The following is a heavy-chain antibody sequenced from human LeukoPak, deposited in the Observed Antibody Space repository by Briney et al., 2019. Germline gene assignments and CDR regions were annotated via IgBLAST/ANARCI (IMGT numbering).Heavy chain of an antibody. CDR2: ITGSSTWT. J-gene: IGHJ2*01. V-gene: IGHV3-23*01. D-gene: IGHD7-27*01. Sequence: GGSLRLSCKASGFTFGTYGMTWVRQAPGKGLEWVSGITGSSTWTYYADSVRGRFTISRDNSKNTLHLQMNNLTADDTAIYYCARELVSLGTGYFDLWGRGTLVTVSS. CDR1: GFTFGTYG. CDR3: ARELVSLGTGYFDL.